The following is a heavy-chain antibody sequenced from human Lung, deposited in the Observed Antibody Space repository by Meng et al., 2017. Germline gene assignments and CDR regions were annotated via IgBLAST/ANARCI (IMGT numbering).Heavy chain of an antibody. CDR2: INHSGST. V-gene: IGHV4-34*02. D-gene: IGHD4-11*01. CDR3: ARGPTTMAHDFDY. J-gene: IGHJ4*02. Sequence: QVEIAQWGVVFLRPPGPLSLTSVFSGGSFSDYYWSWIRQPPGKGLEWIGEINHSGSTNYNPSLESRATISVDTSQNNLSLKLSSVTAADSAVYYCARGPTTMAHDFDYWGQGTLVTVSS. CDR1: GGSFSDYY.